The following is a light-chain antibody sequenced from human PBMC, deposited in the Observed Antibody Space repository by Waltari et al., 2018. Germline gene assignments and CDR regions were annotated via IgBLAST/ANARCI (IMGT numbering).Light chain of an antibody. J-gene: IGLJ2*01. CDR2: SDS. V-gene: IGLV3-21*01. Sequence: SNELTQARPVSVSPGQTARITCGGDDIGSQSEQWYQQKQPQAPVLVMYSDSERPSGFPDRFSGSNSGNAATLTIGGVEAGDEADYYCQLLLNSGHVLFGGGTRLTVL. CDR3: QLLLNSGHVL. CDR1: DIGSQS.